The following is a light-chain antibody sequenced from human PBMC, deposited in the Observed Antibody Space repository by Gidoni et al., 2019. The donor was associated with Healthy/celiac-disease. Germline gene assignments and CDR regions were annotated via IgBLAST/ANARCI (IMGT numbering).Light chain of an antibody. CDR3: MQDLQTPST. Sequence: DIVMTKSPLSLPVTPGEPASISCRPSKSLLHSNGYNYLDWYLQKPGQSPQLLIYLGSNRASGVPARFSGSGSGTDFTLKISRVEAEDVGVYYCMQDLQTPSTFGQGTRLEIK. CDR2: LGS. J-gene: IGKJ5*01. CDR1: KSLLHSNGYNY. V-gene: IGKV2-28*01.